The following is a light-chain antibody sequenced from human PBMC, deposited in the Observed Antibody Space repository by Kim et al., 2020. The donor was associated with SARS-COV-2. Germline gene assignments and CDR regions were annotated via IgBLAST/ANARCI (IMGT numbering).Light chain of an antibody. CDR1: NMGGKV. J-gene: IGLJ3*02. V-gene: IGLV3-9*01. CDR2: RDS. Sequence: VALGHTATITCGGNNMGGKVVHWYQQKPGQAPVLVIYRDSSRPSGIPQRFSGSNSGNTATLTISRAQAGDEADYYCQIWDSSKAVFGGGTKVTVL. CDR3: QIWDSSKAV.